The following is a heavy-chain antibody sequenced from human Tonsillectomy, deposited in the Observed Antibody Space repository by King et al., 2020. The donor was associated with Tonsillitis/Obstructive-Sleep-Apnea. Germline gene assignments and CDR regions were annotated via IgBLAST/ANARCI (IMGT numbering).Heavy chain of an antibody. D-gene: IGHD3-22*01. CDR2: ISSSSSYI. V-gene: IGHV3-21*01. CDR3: ARVVRDSSGYYYFDY. CDR1: GFTFSSYS. Sequence: VQLVESGGGLVKPGGSLRLSCAASGFTFSSYSMNWVRQAPGKGLEWVSSISSSSSYIYYADSVKGRFTISRDNAKNPLYLQMNSLRAEDTAVYYCARVVRDSSGYYYFDYWGQGTLVTVSS. J-gene: IGHJ4*02.